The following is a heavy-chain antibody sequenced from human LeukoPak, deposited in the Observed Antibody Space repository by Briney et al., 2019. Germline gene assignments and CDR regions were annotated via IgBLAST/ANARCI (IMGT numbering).Heavy chain of an antibody. Sequence: SQTLSLTCAVSGGSISSGGYSWSWIRQPPGKGLEWIGYIYHSGSTYYNPSLKSRVTISVDRSKNQFSLKLSSVTAADTAVYYCARGDSSSWYPSTYYYGMDVWGQGTTVTVSS. CDR1: GGSISSGGYS. V-gene: IGHV4-30-2*01. CDR3: ARGDSSSWYPSTYYYGMDV. J-gene: IGHJ6*02. D-gene: IGHD6-13*01. CDR2: IYHSGST.